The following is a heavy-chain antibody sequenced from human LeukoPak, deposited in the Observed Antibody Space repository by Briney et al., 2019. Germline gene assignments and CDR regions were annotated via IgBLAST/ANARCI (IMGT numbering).Heavy chain of an antibody. CDR3: ARVDLMRGTAMVNFDY. CDR2: ISAYNGNT. J-gene: IGHJ4*02. Sequence: ASVKVSCKASGGTFSSYAISWVRQAPGQGLEWMGWISAYNGNTNYAQKLQGRVTMTTDTSTSTAYMELRSLRSDDTAVYYCARVDLMRGTAMVNFDYWGQGTLVTVSS. D-gene: IGHD5-18*01. CDR1: GGTFSSYA. V-gene: IGHV1-18*01.